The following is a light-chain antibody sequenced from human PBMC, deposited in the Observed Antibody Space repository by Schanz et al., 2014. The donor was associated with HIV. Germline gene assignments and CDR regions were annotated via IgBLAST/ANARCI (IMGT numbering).Light chain of an antibody. Sequence: QSVLTQPPSVSAALGQKVTISCSGSSSNIGNNYVSWYQQFPGTAPKLLIYDNNKRPSGIPDRFSGSKSGTSATLGITGLQTGDEADYYCGTWDSSLSAGYVIFGGGTKLTVL. CDR1: SSNIGNNY. CDR2: DNN. V-gene: IGLV1-51*01. J-gene: IGLJ2*01. CDR3: GTWDSSLSAGYVI.